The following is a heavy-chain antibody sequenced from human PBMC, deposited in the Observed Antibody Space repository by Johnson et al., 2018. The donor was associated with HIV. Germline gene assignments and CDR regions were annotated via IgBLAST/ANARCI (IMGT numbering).Heavy chain of an antibody. Sequence: QEQLVESGGGLVQPGRSLRLSCAASGFTFSSYAMHWVRQAPGKGLELVTVISFDGSNYYYTESVKGRFTISRDHAKNSLYLQMNSLRAEDTSVYYCARGQLDNAFDIWGQGTMVTISS. D-gene: IGHD6-13*01. J-gene: IGHJ3*02. CDR1: GFTFSSYA. CDR3: ARGQLDNAFDI. V-gene: IGHV3-30-3*01. CDR2: ISFDGSNY.